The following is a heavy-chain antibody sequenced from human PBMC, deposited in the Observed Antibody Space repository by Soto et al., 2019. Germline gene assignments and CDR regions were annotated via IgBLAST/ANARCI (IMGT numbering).Heavy chain of an antibody. V-gene: IGHV3-73*01. Sequence: GGSLRLSCAASGFTFSGSAMHGVRQASGKGLEWVGRIRSKANSYATAYAASVKGRFTISRDDSKNTAYLQMNSLKTEDTAVYYCTSQGYSYGFVYWGQGTLVTVS. D-gene: IGHD5-18*01. CDR1: GFTFSGSA. CDR2: IRSKANSYAT. CDR3: TSQGYSYGFVY. J-gene: IGHJ4*02.